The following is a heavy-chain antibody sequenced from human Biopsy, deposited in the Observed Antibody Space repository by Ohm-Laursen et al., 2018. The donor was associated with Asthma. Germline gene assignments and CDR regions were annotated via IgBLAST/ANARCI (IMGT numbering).Heavy chain of an antibody. CDR1: GFVFSQCD. V-gene: IGHV3-30*03. J-gene: IGHJ3*02. CDR2: ISYDGGNK. Sequence: SLRLSCAASGFVFSQCDIHWVRQAPGKGLEWVAVISYDGGNKFYGDSVKGRFTLSRDNSRSTLYLQMNSLRVEDTAIYYCARTHERWTSIQDDALDIWGQGTMVIVSS. D-gene: IGHD4-23*01. CDR3: ARTHERWTSIQDDALDI.